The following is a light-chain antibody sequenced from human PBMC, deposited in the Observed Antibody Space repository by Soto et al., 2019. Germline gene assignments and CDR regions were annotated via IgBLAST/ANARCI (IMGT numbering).Light chain of an antibody. CDR1: SSTIGTNT. Sequence: QSVLTQPPSASGTPGQRVTISCSGSSSTIGTNTVIWYQQLPGAAPKLLIYSDNQRPSGVPERFSGSKSGTSASLAISGLQSEDEADYYCAAWDVSLVVFGGGTKLTVL. CDR2: SDN. V-gene: IGLV1-44*01. J-gene: IGLJ2*01. CDR3: AAWDVSLVV.